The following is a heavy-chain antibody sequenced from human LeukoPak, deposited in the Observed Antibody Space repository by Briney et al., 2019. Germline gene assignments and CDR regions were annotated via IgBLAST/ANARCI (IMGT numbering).Heavy chain of an antibody. Sequence: PGGSLRLSCAASGFTFSSYWMSWVRQAPGKGLEWVANIKQDGSEKYYVDSVKGRFTISRDNAKNSLYLQMNSLRVEDTAVYYCARGRVYGSGSSDYWGQGTLVTVSS. V-gene: IGHV3-7*01. CDR1: GFTFSSYW. D-gene: IGHD3-10*01. CDR3: ARGRVYGSGSSDY. J-gene: IGHJ4*02. CDR2: IKQDGSEK.